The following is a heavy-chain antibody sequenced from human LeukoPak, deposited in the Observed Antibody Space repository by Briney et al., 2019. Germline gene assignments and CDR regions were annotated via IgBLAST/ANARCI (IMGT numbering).Heavy chain of an antibody. J-gene: IGHJ4*02. CDR2: ISDSGGRT. V-gene: IGHV3-23*01. D-gene: IGHD3-10*01. Sequence: GGSLRLSCAVSGITLSNYGMSWVRQAPGKGLEWVAGISDSGGRTNYADSVKGRFTISRDNPKNTLHLQMNSLRAEDTAVYFCAKRGVVVRVILVGFHKEAYYFDSWGQGALVTVSS. CDR3: AKRGVVVRVILVGFHKEAYYFDS. CDR1: GITLSNYG.